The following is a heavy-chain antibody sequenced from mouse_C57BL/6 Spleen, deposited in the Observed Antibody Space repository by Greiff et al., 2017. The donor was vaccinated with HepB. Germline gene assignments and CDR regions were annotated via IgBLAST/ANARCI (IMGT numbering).Heavy chain of an antibody. D-gene: IGHD2-5*01. CDR2: INPYNGDT. Sequence: VQLQQSGPELVKPGDSVKISCKASGYSFTGYFMNWVMQSHGKSLEWIGRINPYNGDTFYNQKFKGKATLTVDKSSSTAHMELRSLTSEDSAVYYCARSGYSNYAYAMGYWGKGTSVTVSS. V-gene: IGHV1-20*01. CDR3: ARSGYSNYAYAMGY. J-gene: IGHJ4*01. CDR1: GYSFTGYF.